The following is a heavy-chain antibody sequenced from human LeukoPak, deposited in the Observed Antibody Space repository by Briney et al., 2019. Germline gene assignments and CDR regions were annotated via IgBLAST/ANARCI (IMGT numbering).Heavy chain of an antibody. V-gene: IGHV3-23*01. CDR2: ISGSGGST. CDR3: AKFSNYDFWSGLLRYFDY. Sequence: GGSLRLSCAASGFTFSSYGMSWVRQAPGKGLEWVSAISGSGGSTYYADSVKGRFTISRDNSKNTLYPQMNSLRAEDTAVYYCAKFSNYDFWSGLLRYFDYWGQGTLVTVSS. D-gene: IGHD3-3*01. J-gene: IGHJ4*02. CDR1: GFTFSSYG.